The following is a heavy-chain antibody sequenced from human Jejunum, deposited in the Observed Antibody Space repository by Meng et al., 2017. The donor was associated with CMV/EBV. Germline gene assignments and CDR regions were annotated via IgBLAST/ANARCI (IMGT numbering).Heavy chain of an antibody. CDR2: IYYSGST. D-gene: IGHD6-19*01. J-gene: IGHJ4*02. CDR1: GGSVSSGGYY. CDR3: ARVSSGWDYFDY. V-gene: IGHV4-31*03. Sequence: QVQLQESGPGLVKPSQTLSRTCTVAGGSVSSGGYYWTWIRQHPGKGLEWFGHIYYSGSTFYNPSLKRRVIISIGTSKNQFSLNLRSVTAADTAVYYCARVSSGWDYFDYWGQGTLVTVSS.